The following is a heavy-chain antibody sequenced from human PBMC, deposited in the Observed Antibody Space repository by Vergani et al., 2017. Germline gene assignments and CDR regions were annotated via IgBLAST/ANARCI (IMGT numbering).Heavy chain of an antibody. D-gene: IGHD3-22*01. CDR1: GYSFTNYW. J-gene: IGHJ4*02. V-gene: IGHV5-51*01. CDR3: ARLYGRDSSGSKYFDY. Sequence: EVQLVQSRAEVKKPGESLRISCTGSGYSFTNYWIGWVRQLPGKGLECMGIIHPADSDTRYSPSFQGQVTISVDKSISTAYLQRSSLRASDSAMYYCARLYGRDSSGSKYFDYWGQGTLVTVSS. CDR2: IHPADSDT.